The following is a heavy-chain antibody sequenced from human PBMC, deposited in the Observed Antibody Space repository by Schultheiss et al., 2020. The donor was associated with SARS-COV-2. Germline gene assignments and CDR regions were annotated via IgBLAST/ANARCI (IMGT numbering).Heavy chain of an antibody. J-gene: IGHJ4*02. CDR1: GGSFSGYY. CDR3: ARATSGELFDY. V-gene: IGHV4-34*01. Sequence: SETLSLTCAVYGGSFSGYYWSWIRQPPGKGLEWIGEINHSGSTNYNPSLKSRVTISVDTSKNQFSLKLSSVTAADTAVYYCARATSGELFDYWGQGTLVTVSS. D-gene: IGHD3-10*01. CDR2: INHSGST.